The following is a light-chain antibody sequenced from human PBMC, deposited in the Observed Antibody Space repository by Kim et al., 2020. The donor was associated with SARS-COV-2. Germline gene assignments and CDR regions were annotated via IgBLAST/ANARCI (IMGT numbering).Light chain of an antibody. CDR1: SSNIGSND. J-gene: IGLJ2*01. CDR3: ATWDDRLNGVI. V-gene: IGLV1-44*01. Sequence: QSVLTQPPSASGTPGQRVTISCSGSSSNIGSNDVNWYQQFPGTAPKLLVSVNNHRPSGGPDRFSASKSATSASLAISGLQSEDEADYYCATWDDRLNGVIFGGGTKVTVL. CDR2: VNN.